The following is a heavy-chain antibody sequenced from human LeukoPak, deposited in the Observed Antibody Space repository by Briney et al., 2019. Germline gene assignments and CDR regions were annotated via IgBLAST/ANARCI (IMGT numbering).Heavy chain of an antibody. J-gene: IGHJ4*02. D-gene: IGHD3-22*01. CDR3: ARSWARSGYYGAYYFDY. CDR1: GFTFSDYA. V-gene: IGHV3-30-3*01. CDR2: ISYDGSNK. Sequence: GRSLRLSCAAPGFTFSDYAMHWVRQAPGKGLEWVALISYDGSNKYYADSVKGRFTISRDNSKNTLYLQMNTLRAEDTAVYYCARSWARSGYYGAYYFDYWGQGTLVTVSS.